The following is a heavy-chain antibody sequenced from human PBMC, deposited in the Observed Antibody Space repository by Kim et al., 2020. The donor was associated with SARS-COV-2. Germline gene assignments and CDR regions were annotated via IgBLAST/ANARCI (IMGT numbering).Heavy chain of an antibody. J-gene: IGHJ4*02. Sequence: SQTLSLTCAISGDSVSSNSAAWNWIRQSPSRGLEWLGRTYYRSKWYNDYAVSVKSRITINPDTSKNQFSLQLNSVTPEDTAVYYCARDGRAGLGYGSGSYYNLLDYWGQGTLVTVSS. V-gene: IGHV6-1*01. CDR2: TYYRSKWYN. D-gene: IGHD3-10*01. CDR1: GDSVSSNSAA. CDR3: ARDGRAGLGYGSGSYYNLLDY.